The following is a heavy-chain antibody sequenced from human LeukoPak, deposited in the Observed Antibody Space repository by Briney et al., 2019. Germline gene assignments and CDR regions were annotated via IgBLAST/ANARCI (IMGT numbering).Heavy chain of an antibody. CDR2: ISYDGSNK. V-gene: IGHV3-30-3*01. J-gene: IGHJ6*02. Sequence: PGGSLRLSCAASGFTFSSYAMHWVRQAPGKGLEWVAVISYDGSNKYYADSVKGRFTISRDNSKNTLYLQMNSLRAEDTAVYYCARDHRDYGSGSYYYYYGMDVWGHGTTVTVSS. D-gene: IGHD3-10*01. CDR1: GFTFSSYA. CDR3: ARDHRDYGSGSYYYYYGMDV.